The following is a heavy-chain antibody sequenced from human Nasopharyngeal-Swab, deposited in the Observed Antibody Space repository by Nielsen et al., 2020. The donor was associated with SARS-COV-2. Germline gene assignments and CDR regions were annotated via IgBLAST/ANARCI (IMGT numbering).Heavy chain of an antibody. CDR2: IYYSGST. CDR1: GGSISSSSYY. CDR3: ARRLHEYGDFVVDY. D-gene: IGHD4-17*01. J-gene: IGHJ4*02. Sequence: SETLSPTCTVSGGSISSSSYYWGWIRQPPGKGLEWIGSIYYSGSTYYNPSLKSRVTISVDTSKNQFSLKLSSVTAADTAVYYCARRLHEYGDFVVDYWGQGTLVTVSS. V-gene: IGHV4-39*01.